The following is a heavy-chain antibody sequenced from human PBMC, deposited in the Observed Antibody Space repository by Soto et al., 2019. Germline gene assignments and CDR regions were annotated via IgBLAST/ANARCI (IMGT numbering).Heavy chain of an antibody. V-gene: IGHV1-18*01. CDR3: ARDQHVLRYFDWLTHYYYYGMDV. D-gene: IGHD3-9*01. CDR1: GYSLTSYG. Sequence: XSVKVSCQASGYSLTSYGIIWGRQAPGQGLEWMGWISAYNGNTNYAQKLQGRVTMTTDTSTSTAYMELRSLRSDDTAVYYCARDQHVLRYFDWLTHYYYYGMDVWGQGTTVTVSS. J-gene: IGHJ6*02. CDR2: ISAYNGNT.